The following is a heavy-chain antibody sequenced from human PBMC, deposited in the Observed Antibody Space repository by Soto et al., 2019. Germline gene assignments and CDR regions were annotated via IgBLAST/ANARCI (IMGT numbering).Heavy chain of an antibody. J-gene: IGHJ6*02. CDR3: ARIVVINLYFYYGMDV. CDR1: GGTFSSYA. CDR2: IIPIFGTA. Sequence: QVQLVQSGAEVKKPGSSVKVSCKASGGTFSSYAISWVRQAPGQGLEWMGGIIPIFGTANYAQKFQGRVTITADEYTSTAYMGLRSLRSEDTDVYYCARIVVINLYFYYGMDVWGQGTTVTVSS. D-gene: IGHD2-21*01. V-gene: IGHV1-69*12.